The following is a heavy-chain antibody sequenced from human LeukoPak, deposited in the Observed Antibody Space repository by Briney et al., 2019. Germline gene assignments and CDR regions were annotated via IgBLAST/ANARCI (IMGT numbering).Heavy chain of an antibody. Sequence: PGGSLRLSCGASGFSFSLYGMHRVRQAPGKGLEWVAFIWAAGNDDFYADSVKGRFTISRDNSKNTLYLQMNSLRAEDTAVYYCAKDYYGSGPPGFGYWGQGTLVTVSS. D-gene: IGHD6-19*01. CDR1: GFSFSLYG. CDR2: IWAAGNDD. J-gene: IGHJ4*02. CDR3: AKDYYGSGPPGFGY. V-gene: IGHV3-30*02.